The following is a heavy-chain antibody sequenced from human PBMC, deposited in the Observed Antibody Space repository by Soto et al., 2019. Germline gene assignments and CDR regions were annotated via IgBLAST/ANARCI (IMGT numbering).Heavy chain of an antibody. CDR3: ASVRGGYYYAMDV. D-gene: IGHD3-10*02. CDR1: GGSISSSNW. J-gene: IGHJ6*02. CDR2: IYHSGST. V-gene: IGHV4-4*02. Sequence: TSETRSLTCAVSGGSISSSNWWSWVRQPPGKGLEWIGEIYHSGSTNYNPSLKSRVTISVDKSKNQFSLKLSSVTAADTAVYYCASVRGGYYYAMDVWGQGTTVTVSS.